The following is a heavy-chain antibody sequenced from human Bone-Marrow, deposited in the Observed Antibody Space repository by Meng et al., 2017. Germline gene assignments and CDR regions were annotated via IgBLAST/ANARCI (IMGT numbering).Heavy chain of an antibody. V-gene: IGHV4-31*01. CDR3: ARTYYDFWSGYYYFDY. CDR2: IYYSGST. J-gene: IGHJ4*02. D-gene: IGHD3-3*01. Sequence: QVPGPGRGMPSQSLSLTCTVSCGSISRGGYYWSWIRQHPGKGLEWIGYIYYSGSTYYNPSLKSLVTISVDTSKNQFSLKLSSVTAADTAVYYCARTYYDFWSGYYYFDYWGQGTLVTVSS. CDR1: CGSISRGGYY.